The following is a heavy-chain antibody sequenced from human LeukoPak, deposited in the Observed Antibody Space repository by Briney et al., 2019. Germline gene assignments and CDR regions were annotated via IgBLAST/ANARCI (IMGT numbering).Heavy chain of an antibody. Sequence: SETLSLTCTVSGVSISSYYWSWIRQPPGKGLEWIGYIYYSGSTNYNPSLKSRVTISVDTSKNQFSLKLSSVTAADTAVYYCARDKGSGWYDYWGQGTLVTVSS. CDR2: IYYSGST. CDR3: ARDKGSGWYDY. D-gene: IGHD6-19*01. J-gene: IGHJ4*02. V-gene: IGHV4-59*01. CDR1: GVSISSYY.